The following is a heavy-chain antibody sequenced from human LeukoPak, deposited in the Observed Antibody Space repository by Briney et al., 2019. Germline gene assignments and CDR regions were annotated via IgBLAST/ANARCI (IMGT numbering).Heavy chain of an antibody. CDR2: IIPILGIA. D-gene: IGHD2-15*01. V-gene: IGHV1-69*04. Sequence: ASVKVSCTASGGTFSSYAISWVRQAPGQGLEWMGRIIPILGIANYAQKFQGRVTITADKSTSTAYMELSSLRSEDTAVYYCAREYSGYCSGGSCRTFDYWGQGTLVTVSS. CDR1: GGTFSSYA. CDR3: AREYSGYCSGGSCRTFDY. J-gene: IGHJ4*02.